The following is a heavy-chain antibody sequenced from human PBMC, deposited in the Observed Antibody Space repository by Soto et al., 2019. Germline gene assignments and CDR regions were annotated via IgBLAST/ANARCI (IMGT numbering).Heavy chain of an antibody. Sequence: GGSLRLSCAASGFTFSSYSMNWVRQAPGKGLEWVSYISSSSSTIYYADSVKGRFTISRDNAKNSLYLQMNSLRAEDTAVYYCARLKRVVVVESDYYYMDVWGKGTTVTVSS. D-gene: IGHD2-15*01. CDR2: ISSSSSTI. V-gene: IGHV3-48*01. J-gene: IGHJ6*03. CDR1: GFTFSSYS. CDR3: ARLKRVVVVESDYYYMDV.